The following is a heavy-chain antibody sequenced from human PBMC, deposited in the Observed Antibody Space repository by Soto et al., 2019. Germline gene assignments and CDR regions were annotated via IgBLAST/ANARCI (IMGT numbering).Heavy chain of an antibody. CDR2: INPSGGST. J-gene: IGHJ4*02. CDR3: ARSYYDSSGYYFLHLDY. V-gene: IGHV1-46*03. CDR1: GYTFTSYY. Sequence: QVQLVQSGAEVKKPGASVKVSCKASGYTFTSYYMHWVRQAPGQGLEWMGIINPSGGSTSYAQKFQGRVTMTRDTSTSTVYMELSSLRSEDTAVYYCARSYYDSSGYYFLHLDYWGQGTLVTVSS. D-gene: IGHD3-22*01.